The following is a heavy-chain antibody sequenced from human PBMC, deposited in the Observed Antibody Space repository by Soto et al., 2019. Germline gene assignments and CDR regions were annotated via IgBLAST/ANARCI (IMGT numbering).Heavy chain of an antibody. CDR1: GFNFANYA. D-gene: IGHD3-22*01. CDR2: IRGETNGGTA. Sequence: GGSLRLSCTGSGFNFANYALTWVRQAPGKGLEWVGFIRGETNGGTADYAASLKGRITISRDDSKSIAYLEINSLQTEDTAVYYCTRYYYESSGYYVYWGQGTLVTDSS. V-gene: IGHV3-49*04. J-gene: IGHJ4*02. CDR3: TRYYYESSGYYVY.